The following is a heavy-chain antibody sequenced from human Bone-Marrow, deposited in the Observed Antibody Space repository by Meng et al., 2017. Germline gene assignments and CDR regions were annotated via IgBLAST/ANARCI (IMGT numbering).Heavy chain of an antibody. Sequence: MQLVESGGGVVQPGGSLRLSCAASGFSVSNEFMSWVRQAQGKGLEWVSVIYSGGGTDYADSVKGRFTTSRDSSKNTMYLQMNNLRADDTAMYYCTGGEDHWGQGTLVTVSS. J-gene: IGHJ4*02. CDR3: TGGEDH. CDR1: GFSVSNEF. CDR2: IYSGGGT. V-gene: IGHV3-66*01.